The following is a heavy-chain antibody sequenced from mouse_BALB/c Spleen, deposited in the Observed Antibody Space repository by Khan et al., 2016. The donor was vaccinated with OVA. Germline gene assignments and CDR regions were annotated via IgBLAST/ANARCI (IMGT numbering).Heavy chain of an antibody. CDR2: ISYSGST. Sequence: EVQLQESGPGLVKPSQSLSLTCTVTGYSITSDYAWNWIRQFPGNKLEWMGYISYSGSTGYNPSLKSRISITRDTSKSQFFLQLNSVTTEDTATYYCAREDLTLDYWGQGTTLTVSS. CDR3: AREDLTLDY. CDR1: GYSITSDYA. V-gene: IGHV3-2*02. D-gene: IGHD4-1*01. J-gene: IGHJ2*01.